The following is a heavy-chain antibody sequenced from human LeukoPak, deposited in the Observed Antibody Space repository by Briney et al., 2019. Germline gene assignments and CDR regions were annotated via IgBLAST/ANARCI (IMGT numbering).Heavy chain of an antibody. CDR2: IKVDGSEK. D-gene: IGHD3-10*02. CDR3: ARGLPYYDV. V-gene: IGHV3-7*01. CDR1: GFTFSIYW. Sequence: GESLRLSCAASGFTFSIYWMSWVRQAPGKGLEWVANIKVDGSEKYYVDSVKGRFTISRDNAKNSLYLQMNSLRAEDTAVYYCARGLPYYDVWGQGTLVTVSS. J-gene: IGHJ4*02.